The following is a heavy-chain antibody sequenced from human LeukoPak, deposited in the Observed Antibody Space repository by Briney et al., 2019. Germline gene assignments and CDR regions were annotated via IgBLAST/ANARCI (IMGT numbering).Heavy chain of an antibody. CDR1: GYTLTELS. V-gene: IGHV1-24*01. D-gene: IGHD5-18*01. J-gene: IGHJ1*01. Sequence: ASVKVSCKVSGYTLTELSMHWVRQAPGKGLEWMGGFDPEDGETIYAQKFQGRVTITADKSTSTAYMELSSLRSEDTAVYYCARDTAMPTSVMEDWGHVTLVTV. CDR3: ARDTAMPTSVMED. CDR2: FDPEDGET.